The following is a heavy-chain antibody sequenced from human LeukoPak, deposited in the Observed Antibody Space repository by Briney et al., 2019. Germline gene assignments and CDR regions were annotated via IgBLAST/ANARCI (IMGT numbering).Heavy chain of an antibody. CDR1: GFTFSNAW. CDR2: IKSKTDGGTT. D-gene: IGHD6-13*01. Sequence: GGSLRLSCAASGFTFSNAWMSWVRQAPGKGLEWVGRIKSKTDGGTTDYAAPVKVRFTISRDDSKNTLYLQMNSLKTEVTAVYYCAKDLHDGIAAVFDYWGQGTLVTVSS. CDR3: AKDLHDGIAAVFDY. V-gene: IGHV3-15*01. J-gene: IGHJ4*02.